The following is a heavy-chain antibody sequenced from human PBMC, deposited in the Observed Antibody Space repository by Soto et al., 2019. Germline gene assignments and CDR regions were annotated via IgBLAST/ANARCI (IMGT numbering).Heavy chain of an antibody. CDR2: EYSGST. CDR1: GASITRDH. V-gene: IGHV4-59*08. D-gene: IGHD6-19*01. CDR3: ATNTSGGGGRGY. J-gene: IGHJ4*02. Sequence: QVQLQESGPGLVTPSETLSLTCTVSGASITRDHWNWIRQPPGKGLEWIGEYSGSTNYNPSLKSRVTISVDTSKNQFSLKLTSVAAADTAVYFWATNTSGGGGRGYWGQGTLVTVSS.